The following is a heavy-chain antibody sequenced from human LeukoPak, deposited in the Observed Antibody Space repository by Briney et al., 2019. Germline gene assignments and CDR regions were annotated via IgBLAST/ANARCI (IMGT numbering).Heavy chain of an antibody. CDR3: ARAAGIAAAGTRFDYFDY. V-gene: IGHV3-48*04. Sequence: GGSLRLSCAASGFTFSSYSMNWVRQAPGKGLEWISYISSSSTTIYYADSVKGRFTISRDNAKNSLYLQMNSLGVEDTAVYYCARAAGIAAAGTRFDYFDYWGQGTLVTVSS. CDR2: ISSSSTTI. J-gene: IGHJ4*02. D-gene: IGHD6-13*01. CDR1: GFTFSSYS.